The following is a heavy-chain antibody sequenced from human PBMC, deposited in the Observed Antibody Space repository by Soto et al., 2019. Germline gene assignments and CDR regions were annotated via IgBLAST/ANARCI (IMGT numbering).Heavy chain of an antibody. CDR1: GGTFSSFA. Sequence: QVQLVQSGAELKKPGSSVKVSCKTSGGTFSSFAISWVRHAPGQGLEWMGGIIPILGTTNYAQKFQGRVTITADESTRTAYMELSSLRSEDTAVYYCATSRYCGGDCYSYNGYWGQGSLVTVSS. CDR3: ATSRYCGGDCYSYNGY. D-gene: IGHD2-21*02. J-gene: IGHJ4*02. V-gene: IGHV1-69*11. CDR2: IIPILGTT.